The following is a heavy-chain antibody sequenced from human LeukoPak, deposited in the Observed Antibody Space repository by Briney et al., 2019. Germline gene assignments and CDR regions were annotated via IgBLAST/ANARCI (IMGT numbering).Heavy chain of an antibody. V-gene: IGHV3-21*01. J-gene: IGHJ6*03. CDR2: ISSSSSYI. CDR1: GFTFSSYS. Sequence: GGSLRLSCAASGFTFSSYSMNWVRQAPGKGLEWVSSISSSSSYIYYADSVKGRFTISRDNAKNSLYLQMNSLRAEGTAVYYCARGAAAIRLYYYYYMDVWGKGTTVTVSS. CDR3: ARGAAAIRLYYYYYMDV. D-gene: IGHD2-2*01.